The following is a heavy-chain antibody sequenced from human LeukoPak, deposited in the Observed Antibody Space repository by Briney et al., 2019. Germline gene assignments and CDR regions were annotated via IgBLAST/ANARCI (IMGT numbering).Heavy chain of an antibody. D-gene: IGHD1-26*01. CDR2: IYTSGST. J-gene: IGHJ5*02. CDR1: GNSISSGDNY. V-gene: IGHV4-61*02. CDR3: ARSNPLGATT. Sequence: SQTLSLTCTVSGNSISSGDNYWSWIRQPAGKGLEWIGRIYTSGSTNYNPSLKSRVTISVDTSKNQFSLKLSSVTAADTAVYYCARSNPLGATTLGQGTLVTVSS.